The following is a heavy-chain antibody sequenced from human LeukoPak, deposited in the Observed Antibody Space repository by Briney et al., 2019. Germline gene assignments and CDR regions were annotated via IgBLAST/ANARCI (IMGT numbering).Heavy chain of an antibody. J-gene: IGHJ4*02. CDR1: GFTFSDYP. V-gene: IGHV3-49*03. D-gene: IGHD3-22*01. CDR3: TRDRYYYDSSGYYSPVYFDS. Sequence: PGGSLRLSCTGSGFTFSDYPMSWFRQAPGTGLEWVAFIRGKAFGVTTEYAASVEGRFTISRDDFRNIAYLQMSGPKTEDTAMYYCTRDRYYYDSSGYYSPVYFDSWGQGTLVTVSS. CDR2: IRGKAFGVTT.